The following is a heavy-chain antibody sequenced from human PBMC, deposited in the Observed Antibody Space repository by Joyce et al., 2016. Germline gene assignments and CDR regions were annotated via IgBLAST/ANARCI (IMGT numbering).Heavy chain of an antibody. CDR1: GGSFSAQT. CDR2: IIPIWGKP. Sequence: QVRLVQSGAEVKMPGSWVKVSCTASGGSFSAQTFNWVRQAPGQGLEWMGAIIPIWGKPHYAQRFRGKVAITADASAQTFFMELRSLTVDDPATYYCASGVACYCSEATCPRPLDVWGPGTRVIVS. J-gene: IGHJ3*01. CDR3: ASGVACYCSEATCPRPLDV. V-gene: IGHV1-69*12. D-gene: IGHD2-15*01.